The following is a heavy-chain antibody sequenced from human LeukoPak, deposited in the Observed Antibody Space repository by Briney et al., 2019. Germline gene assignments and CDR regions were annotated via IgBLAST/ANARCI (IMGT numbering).Heavy chain of an antibody. CDR1: RFNLSAYT. V-gene: IGHV3-21*04. CDR2: ISSSSVYI. Sequence: GGSLRLSCAASRFNLSAYTMNWVRQAPGKGLEWVSSISSSSVYIYYADSVKGRFTISRDNAKNSVYLQMNSLRGEDTAVYYCAKPGDGCSGGSCYYFDYWGQGTLVTVSS. CDR3: AKPGDGCSGGSCYYFDY. D-gene: IGHD2-15*01. J-gene: IGHJ4*02.